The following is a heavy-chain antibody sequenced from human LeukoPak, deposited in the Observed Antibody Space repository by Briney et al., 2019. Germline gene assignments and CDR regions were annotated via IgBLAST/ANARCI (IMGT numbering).Heavy chain of an antibody. D-gene: IGHD1-26*01. Sequence: GGSLRLSCAASGFSYTDYYMSWVRQAPGKGLEWVAVIWYDGSLKYYADSVKGRFTISRDNSKNALYLQMNGLRAEDTAMYYCARDRVGASTGGLDYWGQGTLVTVSS. CDR1: GFSYTDYY. CDR2: IWYDGSLK. V-gene: IGHV3-33*08. CDR3: ARDRVGASTGGLDY. J-gene: IGHJ4*02.